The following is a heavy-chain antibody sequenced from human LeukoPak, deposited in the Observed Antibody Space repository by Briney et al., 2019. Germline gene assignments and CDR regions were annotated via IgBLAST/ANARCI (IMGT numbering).Heavy chain of an antibody. CDR3: ARVFVVVSAIGVLDY. D-gene: IGHD2-21*02. J-gene: IGHJ4*02. Sequence: EASVKVSCKASGFSLNSFGIRWVRQAPGQGLEWMGWISTYNGNTNYAQKFQGRVTLTTDTSTSTASMELRSLRSDDTAVYYGARVFVVVSAIGVLDYWGQGTLVTVSS. CDR1: GFSLNSFG. V-gene: IGHV1-18*01. CDR2: ISTYNGNT.